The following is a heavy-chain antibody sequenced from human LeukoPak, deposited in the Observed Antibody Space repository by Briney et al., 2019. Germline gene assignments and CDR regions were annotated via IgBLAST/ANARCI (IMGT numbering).Heavy chain of an antibody. CDR3: ARYRAFDI. J-gene: IGHJ3*02. Sequence: GGSLRLSCAGSGFTFSSYWMSWVRQAPGKGLEWVANIKQDGSEKYYVDSVKGRFTIPRDNAKNSLFLQMNSLRVEDTAVYYCARYRAFDIWGQGTMVTVSS. CDR1: GFTFSSYW. V-gene: IGHV3-7*01. CDR2: IKQDGSEK.